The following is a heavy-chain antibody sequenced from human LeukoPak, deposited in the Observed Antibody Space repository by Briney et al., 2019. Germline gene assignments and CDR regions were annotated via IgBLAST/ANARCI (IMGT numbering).Heavy chain of an antibody. D-gene: IGHD3-10*01. V-gene: IGHV3-23*01. CDR3: AKKDGSGSYYLTYYYYYYYMDV. CDR2: ISGSGGST. CDR1: GFTFSSYA. Sequence: GGSLRLSCAASGFTFSSYAMSWVRQAPGKGLVWVSAISGSGGSTYYADSVKGRFTISRDNSKNTLYLQMNSLRAEDTAVYYCAKKDGSGSYYLTYYYYYYYMDVWGKGTTVTISS. J-gene: IGHJ6*03.